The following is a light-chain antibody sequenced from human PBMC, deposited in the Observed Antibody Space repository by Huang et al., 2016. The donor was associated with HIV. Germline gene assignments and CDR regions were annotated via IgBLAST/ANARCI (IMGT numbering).Light chain of an antibody. V-gene: IGKV1D-13*01. CDR2: DAS. J-gene: IGKJ4*01. CDR3: QQFKNYPLT. Sequence: AIQLTQSPSFLSASVGDRVTITCRTSQDITDTLAWYQQKPGKPPKVLIYDASSVESRVPTRFSSSGSRADFTLTISSLQPEDFAAYYCQQFKNYPLTFGGGTKVEVK. CDR1: QDITDT.